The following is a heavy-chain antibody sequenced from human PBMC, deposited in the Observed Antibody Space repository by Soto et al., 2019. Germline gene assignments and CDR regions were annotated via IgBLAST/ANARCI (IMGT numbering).Heavy chain of an antibody. V-gene: IGHV4-34*01. Sequence: SETLSLPCAVYGGSFSDYYWSWIRQPTWNGLEWIEEINHSGSTNYNPSLKSRVTISVDTSKNQFFLKLSSVTAADTAVYYCARRLYSSTRYYYYYMDVWGKGTTVTVSS. CDR3: ARRLYSSTRYYYYYMDV. CDR2: INHSGST. CDR1: GGSFSDYY. J-gene: IGHJ6*03. D-gene: IGHD6-13*01.